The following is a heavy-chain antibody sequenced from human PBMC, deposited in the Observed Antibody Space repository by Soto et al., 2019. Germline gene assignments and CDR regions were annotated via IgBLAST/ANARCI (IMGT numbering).Heavy chain of an antibody. CDR2: TSYDGNNE. CDR3: AKDKGVFNRATSYFDY. J-gene: IGHJ4*02. D-gene: IGHD1-1*01. CDR1: GFTFSNYA. V-gene: IGHV3-30*18. Sequence: GGSLRLSCAASGFTFSNYAMHWVRQAPGKGLEWVALTSYDGNNEYYTDSVKGRFTISRDNSKNTLFLQMNSPRPEDTAVYYCAKDKGVFNRATSYFDYWGQGA.